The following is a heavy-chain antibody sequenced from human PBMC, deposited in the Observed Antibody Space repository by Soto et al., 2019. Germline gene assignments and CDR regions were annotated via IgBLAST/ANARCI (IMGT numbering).Heavy chain of an antibody. CDR2: IIPIFGTA. CDR3: ARDLPDYYDSSGYYHFDY. Sequence: SVKVSCKASGGTFSSYAISWVRQAPGQGLEWMGGIIPIFGTANYAQKFQGRVTITADESTSTAYMELSSLRSEDTAVYYCARDLPDYYDSSGYYHFDYWRQGTLVTVSS. CDR1: GGTFSSYA. V-gene: IGHV1-69*13. J-gene: IGHJ4*02. D-gene: IGHD3-22*01.